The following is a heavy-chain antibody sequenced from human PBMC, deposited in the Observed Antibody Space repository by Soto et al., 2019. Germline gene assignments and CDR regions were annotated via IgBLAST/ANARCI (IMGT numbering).Heavy chain of an antibody. J-gene: IGHJ4*02. CDR1: GFTFSGYA. V-gene: IGHV3-23*01. CDR3: ATTASWNGYYNAFDY. CDR2: ISGSGTST. D-gene: IGHD3-3*01. Sequence: GGSLRLSCVASGFTFSGYAVTWVRQAPGRGLEWVSTISGSGTSTYYADSVKGRFTISRDNSKNTLYLQMNSLRAEDTAVYYCATTASWNGYYNAFDYSGPGTKVAV.